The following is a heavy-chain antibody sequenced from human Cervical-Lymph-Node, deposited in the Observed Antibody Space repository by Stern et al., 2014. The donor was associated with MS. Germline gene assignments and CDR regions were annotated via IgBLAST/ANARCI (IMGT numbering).Heavy chain of an antibody. CDR2: INSDGSIT. Sequence: EVQLVESGGGLVQPGGSLRLSCAASGFSLSSYWMNWVRQAPGKGLVWVSHINSDGSITTYADSVKGRITISRDNAKNTVYLQMNSLRVEDTAVYYCARGQLLVLSRLYGMDVWGQGTTVTVSS. D-gene: IGHD6-13*01. CDR1: GFSLSSYW. V-gene: IGHV3-74*01. CDR3: ARGQLLVLSRLYGMDV. J-gene: IGHJ6*02.